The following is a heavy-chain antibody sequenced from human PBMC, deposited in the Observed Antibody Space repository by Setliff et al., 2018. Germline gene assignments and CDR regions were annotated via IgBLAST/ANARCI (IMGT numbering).Heavy chain of an antibody. CDR2: ISPGRSI. V-gene: IGHV4-4*08. J-gene: IGHJ6*03. CDR1: GGSISNFY. D-gene: IGHD3-10*01. CDR3: ARDRRDYIGAGSSEIDYYYYYYMDV. Sequence: SQTLSLTCSVSGGSISNFYWSWIRQPPGKGLEWIGSISPGRSINYNPSLRSRVTISGDTSKNQISLNLSSGTAADTAVYYCARDRRDYIGAGSSEIDYYYYYYMDVWGKGTTVTVSS.